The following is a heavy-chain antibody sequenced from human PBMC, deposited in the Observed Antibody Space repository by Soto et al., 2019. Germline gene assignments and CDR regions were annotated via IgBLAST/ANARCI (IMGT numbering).Heavy chain of an antibody. CDR3: ARGQEGVVATH. V-gene: IGHV4-34*01. Sequence: QVQLQQWGAGLLKPSETLSLNCAVNGGSLSGYYWSWIRQPPGKGLEWIGEIKDGGRTNYSPSLKSRAALSSDPANHQFSLRLYSVTAADTGVYYCARGQEGVVATHWDQGTLVTVSS. CDR2: IKDGGRT. J-gene: IGHJ4*02. D-gene: IGHD5-12*01. CDR1: GGSLSGYY.